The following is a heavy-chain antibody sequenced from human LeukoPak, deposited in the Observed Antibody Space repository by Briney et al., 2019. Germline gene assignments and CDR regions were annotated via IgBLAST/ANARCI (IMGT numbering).Heavy chain of an antibody. CDR3: ARERGAFDI. Sequence: PGGSLRLSCAASGFTFGSYWMSWVRQAPGKGLEWVANIKQDGSEKYYVDSVKGRFTISRDNAKNSLYLQMNSLRAEDTAVYHCARERGAFDIWGQGTMVTVSS. CDR2: IKQDGSEK. CDR1: GFTFGSYW. J-gene: IGHJ3*02. V-gene: IGHV3-7*01.